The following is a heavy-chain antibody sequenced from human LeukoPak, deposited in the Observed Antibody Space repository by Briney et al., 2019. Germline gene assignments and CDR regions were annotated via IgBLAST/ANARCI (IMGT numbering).Heavy chain of an antibody. V-gene: IGHV3-21*01. D-gene: IGHD1-1*01. J-gene: IGHJ3*02. CDR1: GSTFSSHN. CDR2: IGSDGSYI. CDR3: ARKMKTGDRVGTFDI. Sequence: GGSLRLSCAASGSTFSSHNMNWVRQAPMKGLEWVSSIGSDGSYIYHADSVQGRFTISRDNAKNSLYLQMNSLTAEDTAVYYCARKMKTGDRVGTFDIWGQGTMVTVSS.